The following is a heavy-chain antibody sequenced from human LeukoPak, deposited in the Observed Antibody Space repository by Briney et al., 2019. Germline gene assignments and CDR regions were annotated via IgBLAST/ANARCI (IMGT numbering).Heavy chain of an antibody. CDR2: ISSSGSTI. CDR1: GFTFSTLE. V-gene: IGHV3-48*03. D-gene: IGHD3-10*01. J-gene: IGHJ4*02. CDR3: ARGRFGLD. Sequence: RAGGSLRLSCAASGFTFSTLEMTWVRQAPGKGLEWVSYISSSGSTIYYADSVKGRFTISRDNAKNSLYLQMNSLRVEDTASYHCARGRFGLDWGQGTLVTVSS.